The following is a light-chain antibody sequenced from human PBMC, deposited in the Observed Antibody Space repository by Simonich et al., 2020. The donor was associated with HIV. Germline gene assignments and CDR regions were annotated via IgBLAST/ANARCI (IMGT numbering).Light chain of an antibody. CDR1: QSVLYSSNNKNS. Sequence: DIVMTQSPDSLAVSLGERATINCKSSQSVLYSSNNKNSLDWYKQKPGQPPKLLIYWAATRESGVPDRVSGSGSGTDFTLTISSLQAEDVAVYYCQQYYSTPLTFGQGTKVEIK. V-gene: IGKV4-1*01. CDR2: WAA. J-gene: IGKJ1*01. CDR3: QQYYSTPLT.